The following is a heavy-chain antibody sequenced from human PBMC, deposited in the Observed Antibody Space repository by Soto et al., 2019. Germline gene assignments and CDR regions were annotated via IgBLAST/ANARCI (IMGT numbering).Heavy chain of an antibody. J-gene: IGHJ4*02. CDR1: GFTFSDYY. D-gene: IGHD6-19*01. CDR2: ISTTSSYT. CDR3: GRDSTGWRAGYDS. V-gene: IGHV3-11*05. Sequence: QVQLVESGGGLVKPGGSLRLSCAASGFTFSDYYMSWIRQAPGKGLEWVSYISTTSSYTNYADSVQGRFTSPRDNAKNPLSLQMNILTAEDTAVYYCGRDSTGWRAGYDSWGQGTLITVSS.